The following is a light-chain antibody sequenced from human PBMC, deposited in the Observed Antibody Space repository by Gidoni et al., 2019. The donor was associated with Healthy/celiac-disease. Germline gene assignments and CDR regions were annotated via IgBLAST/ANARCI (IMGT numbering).Light chain of an antibody. CDR3: QQYGSSSIT. Sequence: EMVLTQSPGTLSLSPGERATLSCSASQSVSSSYLAWYQQKPGQAPRLLIYGASSRATGIPDRFSGSGSGTDFTLTISRLEPEDFAVYYCQQYGSSSITFGQGTRLEIK. V-gene: IGKV3-20*01. J-gene: IGKJ5*01. CDR1: QSVSSSY. CDR2: GAS.